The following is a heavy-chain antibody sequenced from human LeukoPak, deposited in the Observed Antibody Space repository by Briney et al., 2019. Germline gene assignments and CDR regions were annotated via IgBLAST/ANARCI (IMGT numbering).Heavy chain of an antibody. Sequence: PGGSLRLSCAASGLTFNSYARSWVRQAPGKGLEWVSTVGGGGENTYYADSVKGRFTISRDSSKNTVYLHMKSLRAEDTAVYFCAKVLTGSQDYWGQGTLVTVTS. J-gene: IGHJ4*02. CDR2: VGGGGENT. D-gene: IGHD1-14*01. V-gene: IGHV3-23*01. CDR1: GLTFNSYA. CDR3: AKVLTGSQDY.